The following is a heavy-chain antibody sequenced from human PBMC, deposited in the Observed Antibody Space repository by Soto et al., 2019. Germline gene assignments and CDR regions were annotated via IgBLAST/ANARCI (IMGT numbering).Heavy chain of an antibody. CDR3: AKGLRIDYHDSSGYLRYFDY. CDR1: GFTFSSYA. CDR2: ISGSGGST. V-gene: IGHV3-23*01. J-gene: IGHJ4*02. D-gene: IGHD3-22*01. Sequence: EVQLSESGGGLVQPGGSLRLSCAASGFTFSSYAMNWVRQAPGKGLEWVSGISGSGGSTYYADSVKGRFTISRDNSKNTLYLKMNSLRADDTAVYHCAKGLRIDYHDSSGYLRYFDYWGQGSLVTVSS.